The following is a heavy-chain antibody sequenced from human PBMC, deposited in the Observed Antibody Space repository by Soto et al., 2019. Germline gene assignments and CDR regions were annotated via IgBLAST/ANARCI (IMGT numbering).Heavy chain of an antibody. D-gene: IGHD4-17*01. J-gene: IGHJ4*01. CDR1: CGSISSSIYY. CDR3: VHHGGDPYYHEF. Sequence: SETLSPTCTVSCGSISSSIYYCGWIRQPPGKGLELIGSIYYSGSTYYNPSLKSRVTISVDKSKNPSSLKLSSVNAADTAVYYCVHHGGDPYYHEFWGKGIWVTVSS. V-gene: IGHV4-39*01. CDR2: IYYSGST.